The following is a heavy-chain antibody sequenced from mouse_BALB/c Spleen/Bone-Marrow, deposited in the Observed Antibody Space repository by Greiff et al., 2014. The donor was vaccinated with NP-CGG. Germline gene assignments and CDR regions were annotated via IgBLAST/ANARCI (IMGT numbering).Heavy chain of an antibody. CDR3: ARHAYYDQTEVSFVC. CDR2: ISGDGRYT. D-gene: IGHD2-4*01. V-gene: IGHV5-9-2*01. J-gene: IGHJ3*01. Sequence: DVKLVESGGGLVKSGGSLKLSCAASGFSFSNYGMSWLRQTPGKRLEWVATISGDGRYTFYSDRVKGRFTISRDNAKNNLYLQLSGLRSEDTALYYCARHAYYDQTEVSFVCWGQGTLVTVSA. CDR1: GFSFSNYG.